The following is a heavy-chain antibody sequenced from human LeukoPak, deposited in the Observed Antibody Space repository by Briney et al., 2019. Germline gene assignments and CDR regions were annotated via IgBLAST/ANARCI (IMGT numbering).Heavy chain of an antibody. CDR2: IYHSGST. CDR3: ARDGRPVTYYFDY. J-gene: IGHJ4*02. Sequence: PSETLSLTCTVSGYSISSGYYWGWIRQPPGKGLEWIGSIYHSGSTYYNPSLKSRVTISVDTSKNQFSLKLSSVTAADTAVYYCARDGRPVTYYFDYWGQGTLVTVSS. CDR1: GYSISSGYY. V-gene: IGHV4-38-2*02. D-gene: IGHD1-26*01.